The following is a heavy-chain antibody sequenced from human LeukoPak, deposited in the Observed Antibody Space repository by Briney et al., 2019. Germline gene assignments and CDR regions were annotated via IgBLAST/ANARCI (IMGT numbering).Heavy chain of an antibody. CDR2: ISGSGGST. V-gene: IGHV3-23*01. D-gene: IGHD5-12*01. CDR3: TTDPYGGYVGGVY. J-gene: IGHJ4*02. Sequence: PGGSLRLSCAASGFTFSSYAMSWVRQAPGKGLEWVSAISGSGGSTYYADSVKGGFTISRDNAKKTLYIQMNSLRDEDTAVYYCTTDPYGGYVGGVYWGQGTLVTVSS. CDR1: GFTFSSYA.